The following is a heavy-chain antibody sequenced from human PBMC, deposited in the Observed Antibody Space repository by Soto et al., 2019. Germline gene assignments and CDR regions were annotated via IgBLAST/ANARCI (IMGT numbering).Heavy chain of an antibody. D-gene: IGHD3-9*01. CDR1: GFTFDDYA. Sequence: EVQLVESGGGLVQPGRSLRLSCAASGFTFDDYAMHWVRQAPGKGLEWVSGISWNSGSIGYADSVKGRFTISRDNAKNSLYLQMNSLRAEDTALYYCAKDMALAGGWLLFDYWGQGTLVTVSS. J-gene: IGHJ4*02. CDR3: AKDMALAGGWLLFDY. CDR2: ISWNSGSI. V-gene: IGHV3-9*01.